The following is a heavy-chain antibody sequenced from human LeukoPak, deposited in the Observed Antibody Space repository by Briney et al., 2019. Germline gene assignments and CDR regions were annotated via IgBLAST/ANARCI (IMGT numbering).Heavy chain of an antibody. CDR2: ISSDGSNT. Sequence: PGGSLRLSCAVSGFTFSKYYMHWVRQAPGKGLVWVLRISSDGSNTNYADSVKGRFTISRDNAKNTLYLQMNSLRGEDTAVYYCLRVPYWGQGALVTVSS. CDR3: LRVPY. CDR1: GFTFSKYY. V-gene: IGHV3-74*01. J-gene: IGHJ4*02.